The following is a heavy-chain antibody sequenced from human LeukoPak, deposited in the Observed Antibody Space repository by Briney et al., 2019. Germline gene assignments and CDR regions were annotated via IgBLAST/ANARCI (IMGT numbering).Heavy chain of an antibody. CDR1: GGSISTYY. D-gene: IGHD3-22*01. Sequence: SETLSLTCTVSGGSISTYYWNWIRQPPGKGLEWIGYIYYTGNTDYNPSLKSRVSISVDTSKNHFSLNLSSVTAADTAVYYCARGADDTTGYYPFDYWGQGTLVTVSS. J-gene: IGHJ4*02. CDR3: ARGADDTTGYYPFDY. CDR2: IYYTGNT. V-gene: IGHV4-59*08.